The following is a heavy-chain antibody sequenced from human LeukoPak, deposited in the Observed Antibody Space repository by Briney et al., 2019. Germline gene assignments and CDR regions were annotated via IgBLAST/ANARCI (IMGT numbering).Heavy chain of an antibody. CDR2: ISGSGGST. V-gene: IGHV3-23*01. Sequence: PGGXLRLSCAASGFTFSSYAMSWVRQAPGKGLEWVSAISGSGGSTYYADSVKGRFTISRDNSKNTLYLQMNSLRAEDTAVYYCAKGDYDFWNYFDYWGQGTLVTVSS. CDR3: AKGDYDFWNYFDY. CDR1: GFTFSSYA. D-gene: IGHD3-3*01. J-gene: IGHJ4*02.